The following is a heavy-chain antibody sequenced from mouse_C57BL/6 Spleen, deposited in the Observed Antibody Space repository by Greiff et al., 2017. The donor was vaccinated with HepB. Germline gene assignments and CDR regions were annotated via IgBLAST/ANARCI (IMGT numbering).Heavy chain of an antibody. D-gene: IGHD2-4*01. J-gene: IGHJ3*01. V-gene: IGHV5-6*02. CDR3: ARSIYYDYDGFAY. CDR1: GFTFSSYG. Sequence: DVMLVESGGDLVKPGGSLKLSCAASGFTFSSYGMSWVRQTPDKRLEWVATISSGGSYTYYPDSVKGRFTISRDNAKNTLYLQMSSLKSEDTAMYYCARSIYYDYDGFAYWGQGTLVTVSA. CDR2: ISSGGSYT.